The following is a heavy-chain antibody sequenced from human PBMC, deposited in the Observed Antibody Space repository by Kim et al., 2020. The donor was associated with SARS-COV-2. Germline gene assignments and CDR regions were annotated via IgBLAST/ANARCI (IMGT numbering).Heavy chain of an antibody. Sequence: GGSLRLSCVASGFTFRNYGMSWVRQAPGKGLEWVSAISFDGGTDYYASSVGGLFTFCSNHKNKALLLVKNWLSEETTANYYSAIFGSTHCPGVYWGQGTL. CDR3: AIFGSTHCPGVY. CDR1: GFTFRNYG. V-gene: IGHV3-23*01. D-gene: IGHD2-8*01. CDR2: ISFDGGTD. J-gene: IGHJ4*02.